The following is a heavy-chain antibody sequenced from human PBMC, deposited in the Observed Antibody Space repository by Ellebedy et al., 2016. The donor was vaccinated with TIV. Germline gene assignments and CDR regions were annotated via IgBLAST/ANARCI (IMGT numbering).Heavy chain of an antibody. Sequence: GESLKISCAASGFTVSSNYMSWVRQAPGKGLEWVSVIYSGGSTYYADSVKGRFTIARDNSKNTLYLQMKSLRAEDTAVYYCARAPYYYYGMDVWGQGTTVTVSS. J-gene: IGHJ6*02. V-gene: IGHV3-66*01. CDR2: IYSGGST. CDR3: ARAPYYYYGMDV. CDR1: GFTVSSNY.